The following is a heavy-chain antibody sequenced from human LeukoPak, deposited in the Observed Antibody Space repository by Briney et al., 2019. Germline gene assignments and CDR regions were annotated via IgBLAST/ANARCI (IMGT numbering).Heavy chain of an antibody. CDR2: IVVGSGNT. Sequence: ASVKVSCKASGFTFTSSAMQWVRQARGRRLEWIGWIVVGSGNTNYAQKFQERVTITRDMSTSTAYMELSSLRSEDTAVYYCAAEIVGATMDFSQDWGQGTLVTVSS. CDR1: GFTFTSSA. CDR3: AAEIVGATMDFSQD. J-gene: IGHJ4*02. V-gene: IGHV1-58*02. D-gene: IGHD1-26*01.